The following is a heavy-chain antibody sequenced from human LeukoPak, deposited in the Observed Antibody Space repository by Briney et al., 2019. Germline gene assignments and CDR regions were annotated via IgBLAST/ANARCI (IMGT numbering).Heavy chain of an antibody. CDR3: ARESFYDSSVGDAFDI. J-gene: IGHJ3*02. CDR2: IYHRGST. D-gene: IGHD3-22*01. V-gene: IGHV4-38-2*02. Sequence: SETLSLTCTVSGYSISNGYYWGWIRQPPGKGLEWVGSIYHRGSTYYNPSLRSRVTISVDTSKNQFSLQLNSVTPEDTAVYYCARESFYDSSVGDAFDIWGQGTMVTVSS. CDR1: GYSISNGYY.